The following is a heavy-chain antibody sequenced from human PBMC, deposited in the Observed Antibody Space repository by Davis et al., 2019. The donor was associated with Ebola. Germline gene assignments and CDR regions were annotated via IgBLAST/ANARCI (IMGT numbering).Heavy chain of an antibody. D-gene: IGHD6-6*01. Sequence: ASVKVSCKASGYTFTSYGISWVRQAPGQGLEWMGWISAYNGNTNYARKLQGRVTMTTDTSTSTAYMELRSLRSDDTAVYYCARDNGGSSPHYYYYYYGMDVWGQGTTVTVSS. CDR2: ISAYNGNT. J-gene: IGHJ6*02. CDR3: ARDNGGSSPHYYYYYYGMDV. V-gene: IGHV1-18*01. CDR1: GYTFTSYG.